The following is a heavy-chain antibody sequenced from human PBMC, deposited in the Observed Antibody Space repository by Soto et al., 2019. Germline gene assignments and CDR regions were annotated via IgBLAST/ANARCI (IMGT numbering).Heavy chain of an antibody. CDR3: AKMTGITIFGVRDYYYGMDV. J-gene: IGHJ6*02. Sequence: PGGSLRLSCAASGFTFSSYAMSWVRQAPGKGLEWVSAISGSGGSTYYADSVKGRFIISRDNSKNTLYLQMNSLRAEDTAVYYCAKMTGITIFGVRDYYYGMDVWGQGTTVTVSS. D-gene: IGHD3-3*01. V-gene: IGHV3-23*01. CDR2: ISGSGGST. CDR1: GFTFSSYA.